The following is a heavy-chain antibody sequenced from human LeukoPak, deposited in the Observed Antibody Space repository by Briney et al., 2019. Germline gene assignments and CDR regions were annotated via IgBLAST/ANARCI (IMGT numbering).Heavy chain of an antibody. CDR3: ARSEGIGYGMDV. V-gene: IGHV3-23*05. CDR2: FKTKYNQV. Sequence: PGGSLRLSCVASGFTFSDYAMNWVRQAPGKGLEWVSTFKTKYNQVYYAESVRGRFTISTDSSKNTLYLQMNSLRAEDTAVYYCARSEGIGYGMDVWGQGTTVTVSS. CDR1: GFTFSDYA. J-gene: IGHJ6*02.